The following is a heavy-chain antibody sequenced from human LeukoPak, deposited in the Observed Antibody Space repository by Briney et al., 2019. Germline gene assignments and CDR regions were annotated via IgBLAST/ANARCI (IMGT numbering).Heavy chain of an antibody. CDR1: GGSISSYY. CDR3: ARDMCPGGWCYFDY. CDR2: IYTSGST. D-gene: IGHD6-19*01. V-gene: IGHV4-4*07. Sequence: SETLSLTCTVSGGSISSYYWSWIRQPAGKGLEWIGRIYTSGSTNYNPSLKSRVTMSVDTSKNQFSLKMSSVTAADTAVYYCARDMCPGGWCYFDYWGQGTLVTVSS. J-gene: IGHJ4*02.